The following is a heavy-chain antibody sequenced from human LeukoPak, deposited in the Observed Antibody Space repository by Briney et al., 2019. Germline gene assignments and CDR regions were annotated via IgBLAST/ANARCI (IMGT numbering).Heavy chain of an antibody. Sequence: PGGSLRLSCAASGFTFSSYEMNWVRQAPGRGLEWVSYISSSGSTIYYADSVKGRFTISRDNAKNSLYLQMNSLRAEDTAVYYCARDLREGPGFDYWGQGTLVTVSS. CDR1: GFTFSSYE. CDR3: ARDLREGPGFDY. J-gene: IGHJ4*02. CDR2: ISSSGSTI. D-gene: IGHD1-26*01. V-gene: IGHV3-48*03.